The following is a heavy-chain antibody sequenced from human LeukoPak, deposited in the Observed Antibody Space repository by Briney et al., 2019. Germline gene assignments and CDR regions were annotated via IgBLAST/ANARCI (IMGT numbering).Heavy chain of an antibody. Sequence: SETLSLTCTVSGGSISSYYWSWIRQPPGKGLEWIGYIYYSGSTNNNPSLKSRVTISVDTSKNQSSLKLSSVTAADTAVYYCARGDATEEDFDYWGQGTLVTVSS. CDR2: IYYSGST. J-gene: IGHJ4*02. CDR3: ARGDATEEDFDY. CDR1: GGSISSYY. V-gene: IGHV4-59*01. D-gene: IGHD2-21*02.